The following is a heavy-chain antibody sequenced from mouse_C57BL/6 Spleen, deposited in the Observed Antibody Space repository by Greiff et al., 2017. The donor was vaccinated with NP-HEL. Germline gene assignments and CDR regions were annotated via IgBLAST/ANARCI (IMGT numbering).Heavy chain of an antibody. V-gene: IGHV1-64*01. Sequence: QVQLQQPGAELVKPGASVKLSCKASGYTFTSYWMHWVKQRPGQGLEWIGMIHPNSGSTNYNEKFKSKATLTVVKSSSTAYMQLSSLTSEDSAVYYCARFDYPDYFDYWGQGTTLTVSS. D-gene: IGHD2-4*01. J-gene: IGHJ2*01. CDR1: GYTFTSYW. CDR2: IHPNSGST. CDR3: ARFDYPDYFDY.